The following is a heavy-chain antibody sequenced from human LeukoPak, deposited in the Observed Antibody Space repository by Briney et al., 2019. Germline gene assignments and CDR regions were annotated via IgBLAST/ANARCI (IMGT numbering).Heavy chain of an antibody. Sequence: GGSLRLSCAASGFTFSSYGMHCVRQAPGKGLEWVAVIWYDGNNKYYADSVKGRFTISRDNSKNTLYLQMNSLRAEDTAVYYCARSTSSEYNIYHFDYWGQGTLVTVSS. V-gene: IGHV3-33*01. CDR3: ARSTSSEYNIYHFDY. D-gene: IGHD3-9*01. CDR1: GFTFSSYG. J-gene: IGHJ4*02. CDR2: IWYDGNNK.